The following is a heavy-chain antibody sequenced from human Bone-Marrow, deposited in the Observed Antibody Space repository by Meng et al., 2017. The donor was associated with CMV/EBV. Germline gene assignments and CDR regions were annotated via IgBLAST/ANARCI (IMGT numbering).Heavy chain of an antibody. Sequence: KDSGGNFSSYAISWVRQAPGQGLEWMGGIIPIFGTANYAQKFQGRVTITADKSTSTAYMELSSLRSEDTAVYYCARRRDGYNYLYYWGQGTMVTVSS. CDR3: ARRRDGYNYLYY. J-gene: IGHJ4*02. D-gene: IGHD5-24*01. CDR1: GGNFSSYA. CDR2: IIPIFGTA. V-gene: IGHV1-69*06.